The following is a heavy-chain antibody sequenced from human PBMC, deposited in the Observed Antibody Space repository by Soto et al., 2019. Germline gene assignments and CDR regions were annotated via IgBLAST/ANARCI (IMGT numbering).Heavy chain of an antibody. CDR1: GGSTSGSY. Sequence: SETLSLTCSVSGGSTSGSYWSWIRQSPGKGLEWLGYVYYTGSTNYSPSLRSRVSISVDTSKNEFSLRLSSVTAADTAVYFCARSVAVPGAHIDYWGQGTQVTVSS. J-gene: IGHJ4*02. V-gene: IGHV4-59*01. CDR3: ARSVAVPGAHIDY. CDR2: VYYTGST. D-gene: IGHD6-19*01.